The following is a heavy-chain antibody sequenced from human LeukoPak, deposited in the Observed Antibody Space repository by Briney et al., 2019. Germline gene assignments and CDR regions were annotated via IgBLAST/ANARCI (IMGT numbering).Heavy chain of an antibody. D-gene: IGHD2-15*01. Sequence: SETLSLTCTVSGGSISSYYWSWIRQPAGKGLEWIGRIYTSGSTNYNPSLKSRVTMSVDTSKNQFSLKLSSVTAADTAVYYCPRAGYCSGGSCYSRGHWFDPWGQGTLVTVSS. CDR1: GGSISSYY. V-gene: IGHV4-4*07. CDR2: IYTSGST. J-gene: IGHJ5*02. CDR3: PRAGYCSGGSCYSRGHWFDP.